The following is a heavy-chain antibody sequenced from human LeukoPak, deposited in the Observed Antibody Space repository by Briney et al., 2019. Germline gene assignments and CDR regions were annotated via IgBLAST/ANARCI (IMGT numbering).Heavy chain of an antibody. CDR3: ARADYYDSSGKNLGY. CDR1: GYTFTSYG. CDR2: ISAYNGNA. Sequence: ASVKVSCKASGYTFTSYGISWVRQAPGQGLEWMGWISAYNGNANYAQKLQGRVTMTTDTSTSTAYMELRSLRSDDTAVYYCARADYYDSSGKNLGYWGQGTLVTVSS. J-gene: IGHJ4*02. V-gene: IGHV1-18*01. D-gene: IGHD3-22*01.